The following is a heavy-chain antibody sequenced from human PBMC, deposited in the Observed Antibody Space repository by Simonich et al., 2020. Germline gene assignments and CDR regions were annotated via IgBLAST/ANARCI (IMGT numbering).Heavy chain of an antibody. Sequence: QVQLQESGPGLVKPSETLSLTCTVSGGSISSYHWSWIRQPPGKGLEWIGIIYYRGSTNYNPSLKSRVTISVDTSKNLFSLKLSSVTAADTAVYYCARSLGYYYYYYGMDVWGQGTTVTVS. CDR2: IYYRGST. V-gene: IGHV4-59*08. CDR3: ARSLGYYYYYYGMDV. J-gene: IGHJ6*02. D-gene: IGHD1-26*01. CDR1: GGSISSYH.